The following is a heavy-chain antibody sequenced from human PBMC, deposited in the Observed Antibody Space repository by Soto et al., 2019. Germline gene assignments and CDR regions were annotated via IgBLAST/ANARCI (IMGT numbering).Heavy chain of an antibody. D-gene: IGHD3-10*01. V-gene: IGHV3-21*05. J-gene: IGHJ4*02. CDR3: ARDRDYSFDY. CDR1: GFTFTSYS. Sequence: SLRLSCAASGFTFTSYSMNWVRQAPGKGLEWVSYISSGGDFIFYADSVKGRFTISRDNAKASLYLHMTSLRPEDTAVYYCARDRDYSFDYWGQGALVTVSS. CDR2: ISSGGDFI.